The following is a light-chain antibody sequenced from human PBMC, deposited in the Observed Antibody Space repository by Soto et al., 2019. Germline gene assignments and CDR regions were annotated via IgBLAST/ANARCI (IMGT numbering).Light chain of an antibody. Sequence: QSVLTQPPSASGTPGQTVTISCSGSDSNIGSNTVNWYQQVPGTAPKLLIYTNFRRPSGVPDRFSGSKSVTSASLAISGLQSEDEAHYYCAVWDDSLNGWVFGGGTKLTVL. CDR1: DSNIGSNT. CDR2: TNF. CDR3: AVWDDSLNGWV. J-gene: IGLJ3*02. V-gene: IGLV1-44*01.